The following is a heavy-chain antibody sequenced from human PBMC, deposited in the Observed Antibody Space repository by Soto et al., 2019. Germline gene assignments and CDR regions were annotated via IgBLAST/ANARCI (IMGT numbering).Heavy chain of an antibody. CDR1: GGSFRNYY. V-gene: IGHV4-34*01. CDR2: VNHSGEA. CDR3: AHLNTRGYYFDY. J-gene: IGHJ4*02. Sequence: SETLSLTCGVYGGSFRNYYWIWVRQPPGQGLEWIGEVNHSGEATYNPSLQSRLTISLDTSKNQVVLTMTNMDPVDTATYFCAHLNTRGYYFDYWGQGALVTVSS.